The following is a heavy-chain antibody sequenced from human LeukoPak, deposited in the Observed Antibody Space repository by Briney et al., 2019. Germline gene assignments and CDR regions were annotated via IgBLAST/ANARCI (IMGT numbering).Heavy chain of an antibody. V-gene: IGHV1-8*01. CDR2: MNPNSGNT. D-gene: IGHD2-15*01. CDR3: ARCLGYCSGVDY. J-gene: IGHJ4*02. CDR1: GYTFTSYD. Sequence: ASVKVSCKASGYTFTSYDINWVRQATGQGLEWMGWMNPNSGNTGYAQKFQGRVTMTRNTSISTAYMELSSLRSEDTAVYYCARCLGYCSGVDYWGQGTLVTVSS.